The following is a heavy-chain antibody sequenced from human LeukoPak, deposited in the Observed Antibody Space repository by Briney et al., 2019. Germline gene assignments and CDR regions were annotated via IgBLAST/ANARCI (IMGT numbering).Heavy chain of an antibody. CDR3: ARDLGWLQSDY. V-gene: IGHV3-7*01. J-gene: IGHJ4*02. CDR2: IKKDGSEQ. CDR1: GFTFSSYG. D-gene: IGHD5-24*01. Sequence: GGFLRLSCAASGFTFSSYGMHWVRQAPGKGLEWVATIKKDGSEQYYVDSMKSRLTISRDNAKNSVYLQIHNLRAEDTAVYYCARDLGWLQSDYWGQGTLVTVSS.